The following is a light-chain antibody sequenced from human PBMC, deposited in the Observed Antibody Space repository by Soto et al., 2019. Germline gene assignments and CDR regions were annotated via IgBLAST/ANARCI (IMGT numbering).Light chain of an antibody. J-gene: IGLJ2*01. Sequence: QSVLTQPASVSGSPGQSITISCAGTLRDIGAYNLVSWYQQHPGKAPQIIIYEVRNRPSGISFRFSGSKSCNTVSLTIAGLQAEGEADYYWCYFSSKSTLGFGGGTKLTVL. CDR3: CYFSSKSTLG. V-gene: IGLV2-14*03. CDR2: EVR. CDR1: LRDIGAYNL.